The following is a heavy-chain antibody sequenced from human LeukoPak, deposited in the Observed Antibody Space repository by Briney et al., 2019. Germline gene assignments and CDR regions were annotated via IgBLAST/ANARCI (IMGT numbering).Heavy chain of an antibody. CDR2: ISAYNGNT. CDR3: ARALNDFWSGYTDY. CDR1: GYTFTSYG. D-gene: IGHD3-3*01. J-gene: IGHJ4*02. Sequence: ASVKVSCKASGYTFTSYGISWVRQAPGQGLEWMGWISAYNGNTNYAQKLQGRFTMTTDTSTSTAYMELRSLRSDDTAVYYCARALNDFWSGYTDYWGQGTLVTVSS. V-gene: IGHV1-18*01.